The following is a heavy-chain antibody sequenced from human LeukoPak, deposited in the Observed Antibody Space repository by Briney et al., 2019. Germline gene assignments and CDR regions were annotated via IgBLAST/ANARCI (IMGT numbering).Heavy chain of an antibody. V-gene: IGHV4-4*02. CDR2: IYHSGTT. D-gene: IGHD6-19*01. CDR1: GGFISNTNW. Sequence: PSETLSLTCAVSGGFISNTNWWTWVRQPPGKGLEWIGEIYHSGTTNYNSSLKSRVTILVDKSKNQFSLKLSSVTVADTAVYYCARRAVAGPYYNYHYYIDVWGKGTTVTVSS. CDR3: ARRAVAGPYYNYHYYIDV. J-gene: IGHJ6*03.